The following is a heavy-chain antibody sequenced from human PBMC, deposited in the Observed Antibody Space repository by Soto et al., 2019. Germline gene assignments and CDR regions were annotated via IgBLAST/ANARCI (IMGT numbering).Heavy chain of an antibody. J-gene: IGHJ4*02. V-gene: IGHV4-59*08. CDR1: GDSISTDY. CDR3: AKNWNWGSLVH. Sequence: QVHLQESGPGLVKPSETLSLTCTVSGDSISTDYWSWTRQSPGKGLEWIGFIYYGGSTNYNPSLKSRVTISVDTPKNQFSLKLSSVTAADTAVYYCAKNWNWGSLVHWGQGTLVTVSS. CDR2: IYYGGST. D-gene: IGHD7-27*01.